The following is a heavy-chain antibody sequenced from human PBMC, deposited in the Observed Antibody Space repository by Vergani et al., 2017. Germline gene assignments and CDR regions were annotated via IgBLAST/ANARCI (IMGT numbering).Heavy chain of an antibody. J-gene: IGHJ4*02. Sequence: EVQLVESGGGLVQPGGSLRLSCAASGFTFTNYWMSWVRQAPGKGLEWVANIKQDGSEKYYVDSVKGRFTISRDNAKGSVYLQMNSRRAEDTAVYYCARHPGYYFDYWGQGILVTVSS. V-gene: IGHV3-7*01. D-gene: IGHD6-13*01. CDR1: GFTFTNYW. CDR3: ARHPGYYFDY. CDR2: IKQDGSEK.